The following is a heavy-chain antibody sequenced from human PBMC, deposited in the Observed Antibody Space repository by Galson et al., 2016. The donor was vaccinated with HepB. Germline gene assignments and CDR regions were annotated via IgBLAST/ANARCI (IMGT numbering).Heavy chain of an antibody. V-gene: IGHV4-59*01. CDR1: GGSISSYY. D-gene: IGHD6-19*01. CDR2: IYYSGST. CDR3: ARASPRDSSGWYPDAFDI. J-gene: IGHJ3*02. Sequence: TLSLTCTVSGGSISSYYWSWIRQPPGKGLEWIGYIYYSGSTNYNPSLKSRVTISVDTSENQFSLKLSSVTAADTAVYYCARASPRDSSGWYPDAFDIWGQGTMVTVSS.